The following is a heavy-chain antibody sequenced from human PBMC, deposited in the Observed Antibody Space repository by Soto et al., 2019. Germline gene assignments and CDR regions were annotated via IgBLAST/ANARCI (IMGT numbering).Heavy chain of an antibody. CDR2: ILPIFGTA. D-gene: IGHD2-2*01. Sequence: QVQLVQSGAEVKKPGSSVKVSCKASGGTFSSYAISWVRQAPGQGLEWMGGILPIFGTANYAQKFQGRVTITADKSTSTAYMELSSLRSEDTAVYYCARDGEVVPAAPLDYYGMDVWGQGTTVTVSS. V-gene: IGHV1-69*06. CDR1: GGTFSSYA. J-gene: IGHJ6*02. CDR3: ARDGEVVPAAPLDYYGMDV.